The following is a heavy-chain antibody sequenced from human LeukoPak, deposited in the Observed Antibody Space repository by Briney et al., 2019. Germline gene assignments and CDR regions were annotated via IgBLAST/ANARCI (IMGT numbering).Heavy chain of an antibody. CDR2: IYSGGNT. J-gene: IGHJ4*02. Sequence: GGSLRLSCAASGFTVSRNYMSWVRQAPGKGLEWVSVIYSGGNTYYADFVKGRFTISRDNSKNTLYLQINSLTAEDTAVYYCANLPRGDYWGLGTLATVSS. CDR3: ANLPRGDY. D-gene: IGHD3-10*01. V-gene: IGHV3-53*01. CDR1: GFTVSRNY.